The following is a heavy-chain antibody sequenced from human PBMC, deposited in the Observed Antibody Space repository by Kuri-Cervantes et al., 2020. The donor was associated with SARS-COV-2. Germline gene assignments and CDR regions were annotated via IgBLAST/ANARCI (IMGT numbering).Heavy chain of an antibody. V-gene: IGHV3-53*01. D-gene: IGHD6-19*01. J-gene: IGHJ4*02. CDR2: IYSGGST. Sequence: GESLKISCAASGFTVSSNYMSWVRQVPGKGLEWVSVIYSGGSTYYADSVKGRFTISRDNSKNTLYLQMNSLRAEDTAVYYCARDRGWYYFDYWGQGTLVTVSS. CDR1: GFTVSSNY. CDR3: ARDRGWYYFDY.